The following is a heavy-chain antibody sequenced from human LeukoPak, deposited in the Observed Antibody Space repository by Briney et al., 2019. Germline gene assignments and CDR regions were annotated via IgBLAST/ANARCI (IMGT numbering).Heavy chain of an antibody. Sequence: PGGSLRLSCAASGFTLNSYWMSWVRQAPGKGLKWLANIKEDGSEKYYVDSVKGRFTISRDNAKNSLYLQMNSLRAEDTAVYYCARETFYFDGSGYSGAPTYWGQGALVTVSS. D-gene: IGHD3-22*01. CDR2: IKEDGSEK. CDR3: ARETFYFDGSGYSGAPTY. J-gene: IGHJ4*02. CDR1: GFTLNSYW. V-gene: IGHV3-7*01.